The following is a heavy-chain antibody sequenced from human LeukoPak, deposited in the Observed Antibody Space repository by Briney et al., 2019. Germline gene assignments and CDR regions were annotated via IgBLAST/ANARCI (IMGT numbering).Heavy chain of an antibody. CDR1: GFTFSSYS. CDR2: ISSSSSYI. D-gene: IGHD3-3*01. CDR3: ARDSSYDFWSGYYYYMDV. V-gene: IGHV3-21*01. J-gene: IGHJ6*03. Sequence: GGSLRLSCAASGFTFSSYSMNWVRQAPGKGLEWVSSISSSSSYIYYADSVKGRFTISRDNAKNSLYLQMNSLRAEDTAVYYCARDSSYDFWSGYYYYMDVWGKGTTVTVSS.